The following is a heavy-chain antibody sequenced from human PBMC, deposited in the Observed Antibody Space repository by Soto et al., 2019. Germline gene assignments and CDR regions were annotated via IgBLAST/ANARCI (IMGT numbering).Heavy chain of an antibody. CDR1: GFTFSSYW. CDR3: ARDNQPLDRVNNWFDP. CDR2: IKRDGSET. Sequence: EVQLVESGGGLVQPGGSLRLSCAASGFTFSSYWMSWVRQAPGKGLEWVANIKRDGSETYYVDSVKGRFTISRDNAKNSLYMQMNSLRAEDTAVYYCARDNQPLDRVNNWFDPWGQGTLVTVSS. V-gene: IGHV3-7*01. J-gene: IGHJ5*02. D-gene: IGHD2-2*01.